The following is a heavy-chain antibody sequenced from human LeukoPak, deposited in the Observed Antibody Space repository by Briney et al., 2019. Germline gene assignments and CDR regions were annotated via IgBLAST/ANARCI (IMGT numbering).Heavy chain of an antibody. CDR2: IYYSGST. V-gene: IGHV4-59*11. CDR3: AREEQGYFDY. D-gene: IGHD1-26*01. Sequence: SETLSLTCTVSGGSISSHYWSWIRQPPRKGLEWIGYIYYSGSTNYNPTLKSRVTISVDTSKNQFSLKLSSVTAADTAVYYCAREEQGYFDYWGQGTLVTVSS. CDR1: GGSISSHY. J-gene: IGHJ4*02.